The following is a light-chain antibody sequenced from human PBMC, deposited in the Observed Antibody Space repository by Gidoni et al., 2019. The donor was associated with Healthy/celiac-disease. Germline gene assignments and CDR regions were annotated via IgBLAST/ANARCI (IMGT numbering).Light chain of an antibody. Sequence: DVVMTQAPLSLPVTPGEPASISCRSSKNLLHSNGYNYLDWYLQKPGQSPHLLIYLGSTRASGVPDRFSGSGSGTDFTLKISRVEAEDVGVYFCMQALQTSFTFGPGTKVDI. CDR1: KNLLHSNGYNY. V-gene: IGKV2-28*01. J-gene: IGKJ3*01. CDR2: LGS. CDR3: MQALQTSFT.